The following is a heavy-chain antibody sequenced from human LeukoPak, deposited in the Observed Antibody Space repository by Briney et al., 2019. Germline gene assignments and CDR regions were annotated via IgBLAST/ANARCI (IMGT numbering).Heavy chain of an antibody. Sequence: ASVKVSCKASGYTFTSYGISWLRQAPGQGLEWMGRIRAYHGNTHSAHTLPGRGTMTTETSRSTAYMELRSVRSDDTAVYYCARDRAAAGTEDWFDPWGQGTLVTVSS. D-gene: IGHD6-13*01. J-gene: IGHJ5*02. CDR2: IRAYHGNT. CDR3: ARDRAAAGTEDWFDP. CDR1: GYTFTSYG. V-gene: IGHV1-18*01.